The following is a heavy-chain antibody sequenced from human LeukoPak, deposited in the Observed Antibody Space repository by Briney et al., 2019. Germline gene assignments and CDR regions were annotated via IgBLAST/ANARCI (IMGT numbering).Heavy chain of an antibody. CDR1: GYTFTCYY. CDR2: INPNSGGT. J-gene: IGHJ5*02. CDR3: ARDEYQLLAGWFDP. V-gene: IGHV1-2*02. Sequence: GASVKVSCKASGYTFTCYYMHWVRQAPGQGLEWMGWINPNSGGTNYAQKFQGRVTMTRDTSISTAYMELSRLRSDDTAVYYCARDEYQLLAGWFDPWGQGTLVTVSS. D-gene: IGHD2-2*01.